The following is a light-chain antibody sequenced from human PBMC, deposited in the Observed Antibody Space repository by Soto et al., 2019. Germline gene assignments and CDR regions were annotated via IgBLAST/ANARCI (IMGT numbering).Light chain of an antibody. V-gene: IGKV3D-20*02. Sequence: DIVMTQSPDSLAVSLGERATISCKSSQSVSSSYLAWYQQKPGQAPRLLIHDASTRATGIPARFSGSGSGTEFILTISSLEPEDFAVYYCQQRSNWPRTFGQGTK. CDR3: QQRSNWPRT. CDR1: QSVSSSY. J-gene: IGKJ1*01. CDR2: DAS.